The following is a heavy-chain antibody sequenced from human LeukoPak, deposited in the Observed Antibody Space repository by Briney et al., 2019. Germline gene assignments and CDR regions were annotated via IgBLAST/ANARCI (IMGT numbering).Heavy chain of an antibody. CDR1: GYTFTSYY. CDR2: INAGNGNT. CDR3: ARDDDQWQLVVGTLVW. V-gene: IGHV1-3*01. J-gene: IGHJ4*02. Sequence: GASVKVSCKASGYTFTSYYMHWVRQAPGQRLEWMGWINAGNGNTKYSQKFQGRVTITRDTSASTAYMELSSLRSEDTAVYYCARDDDQWQLVVGTLVWWGQGTLVTVSS. D-gene: IGHD6-6*01.